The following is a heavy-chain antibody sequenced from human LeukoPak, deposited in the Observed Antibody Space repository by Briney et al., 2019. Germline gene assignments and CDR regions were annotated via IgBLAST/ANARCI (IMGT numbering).Heavy chain of an antibody. CDR3: VGGSLGF. J-gene: IGHJ4*02. CDR2: ITVASGNT. Sequence: ASVKVSCKTLGYTFITSSIYWVRQAPGQRLEWLGWITVASGNTRYSENLQGRVTLTRDTFANTAYMELRNLKSEDTAVYYCVGGSLGFWGQGTLVTVSP. V-gene: IGHV1-3*01. CDR1: GYTFITSS.